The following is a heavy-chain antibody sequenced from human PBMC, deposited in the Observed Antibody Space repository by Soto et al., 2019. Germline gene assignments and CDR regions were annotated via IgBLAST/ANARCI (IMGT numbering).Heavy chain of an antibody. V-gene: IGHV3-33*01. Sequence: GGSLRLSCAASGFTFSSYGMHWVRQAPGKGLEWVAVIWYDGSNKYYADSVKGRFTISRDNSKNTLYLQMNSLRAEDTAVYYCARDLIIAAAGTEGGDYWGQGTLVTVSS. CDR3: ARDLIIAAAGTEGGDY. CDR2: IWYDGSNK. CDR1: GFTFSSYG. D-gene: IGHD6-13*01. J-gene: IGHJ4*02.